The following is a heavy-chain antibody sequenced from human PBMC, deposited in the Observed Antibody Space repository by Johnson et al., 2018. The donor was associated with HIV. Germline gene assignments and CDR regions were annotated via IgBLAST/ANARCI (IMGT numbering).Heavy chain of an antibody. CDR2: ISYDGSNK. CDR1: GFTFSSYA. V-gene: IGHV3-30*04. D-gene: IGHD3-3*01. Sequence: QVQLVESGGGVVQPGRSLRLSCAASGFTFSSYAMHWVRQAPGKGLEWVAVISYDGSNKYYADSVKGRFTISRDNSKNTLYLQMNSLRAEDTAVYYCARERGIFGVVIEHAVGAFDIWGQGTMVTVSS. J-gene: IGHJ3*02. CDR3: ARERGIFGVVIEHAVGAFDI.